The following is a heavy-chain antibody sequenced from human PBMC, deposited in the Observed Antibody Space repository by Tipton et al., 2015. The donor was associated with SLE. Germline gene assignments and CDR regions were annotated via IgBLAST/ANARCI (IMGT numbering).Heavy chain of an antibody. CDR1: GFTFDDYA. D-gene: IGHD6-13*01. V-gene: IGHV3-9*01. CDR3: AKDFGAAASPHDAFDI. Sequence: SLRLSCAASGFTFDDYAMHWVRQAPGKGLEWVSGISWNSGSIGYADSVEGRFTISRDNAKNSLYLQMNSLRAEDTALYYCAKDFGAAASPHDAFDIWGQGTMVTVSA. CDR2: ISWNSGSI. J-gene: IGHJ3*02.